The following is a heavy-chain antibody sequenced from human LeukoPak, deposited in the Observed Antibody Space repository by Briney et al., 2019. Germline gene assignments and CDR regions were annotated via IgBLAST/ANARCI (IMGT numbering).Heavy chain of an antibody. Sequence: PGGSLRLSCAASGFTFSSYAMSWVRQAPGKGLEWVSAIRGSGGSTYYADSVKGRFTISRDNSKNTLYLQMNSLRAEDTAVYYCAKDTGSSGYYYFDYWGQGTLVTVSS. CDR1: GFTFSSYA. D-gene: IGHD3-22*01. CDR3: AKDTGSSGYYYFDY. CDR2: IRGSGGST. J-gene: IGHJ4*02. V-gene: IGHV3-23*01.